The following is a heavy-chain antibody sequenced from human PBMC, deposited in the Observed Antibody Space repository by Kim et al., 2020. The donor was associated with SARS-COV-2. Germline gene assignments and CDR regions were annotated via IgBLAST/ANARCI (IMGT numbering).Heavy chain of an antibody. D-gene: IGHD2-15*01. Sequence: DSVKGRFTISRDNSKNTLYLQMNSLRAEDTAVYYCAKDDIVVVVAATSGPWGQGTLVTVSS. CDR3: AKDDIVVVVAATSGP. V-gene: IGHV3-23*01. J-gene: IGHJ5*02.